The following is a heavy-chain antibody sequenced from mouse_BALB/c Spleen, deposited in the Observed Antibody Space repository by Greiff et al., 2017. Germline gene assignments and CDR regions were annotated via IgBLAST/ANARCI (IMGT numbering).Heavy chain of an antibody. CDR3: ASRQVDD. Sequence: VHVQQSGPSLVKPSQTLSLTCSVTGDSITSGYWNWVRKFPGNKLEYIGYISYSGSTYYNPSLKSRISITRDTSKNQYYMQLNSVTTEDTATNYYASRQVDDWGAGTTLTVSS. V-gene: IGHV3-8*02. CDR1: GDSITSGY. CDR2: ISYSGST. D-gene: IGHD1-1*01. J-gene: IGHJ1*01.